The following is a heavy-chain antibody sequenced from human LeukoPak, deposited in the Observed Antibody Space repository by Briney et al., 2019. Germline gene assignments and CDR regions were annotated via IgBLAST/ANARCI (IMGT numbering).Heavy chain of an antibody. CDR1: GYTFTSYY. Sequence: GASVKVSCKASGYTFTSYYMHWVRQAPGQGLEWMGIINPSGGSTTYAQKFQGRVTMTRDTSTSTVYMELRSLRSEDTAVYYCARSTPMVSVFDYWGQGTLVTVSS. CDR3: ARSTPMVSVFDY. CDR2: INPSGGST. J-gene: IGHJ4*02. V-gene: IGHV1-46*01. D-gene: IGHD5-18*01.